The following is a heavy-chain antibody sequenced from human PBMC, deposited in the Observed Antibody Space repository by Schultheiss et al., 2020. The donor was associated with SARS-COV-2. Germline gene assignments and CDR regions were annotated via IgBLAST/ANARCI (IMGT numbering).Heavy chain of an antibody. Sequence: SETLSLTCTVSVDYFSIYYWSWIRQPPGKGLEWIGYIYDSGKSNYSPSLKSRVTISVDTSKKQFSLKLTSVTAADTAVYYCAAHDFSDYAFDYWGQGTLVTVSS. CDR2: IYDSGKS. J-gene: IGHJ4*02. CDR3: AAHDFSDYAFDY. D-gene: IGHD4-11*01. V-gene: IGHV4-59*01. CDR1: VDYFSIYY.